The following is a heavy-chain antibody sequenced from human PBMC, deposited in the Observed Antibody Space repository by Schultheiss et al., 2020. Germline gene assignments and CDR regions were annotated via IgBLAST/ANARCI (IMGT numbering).Heavy chain of an antibody. CDR2: ISYDGSNK. CDR1: GFTFSSYG. CDR3: ARLPSSSWPYYYYGMDV. V-gene: IGHV3-30*03. D-gene: IGHD6-13*01. Sequence: GGSLRLSCAASGFTFSSYGMHWVRQAPGKGLEWVAVISYDGSNKYYADSVKGRFTISRDNSKNTLYLQMNSLRAEDTAVYYCARLPSSSWPYYYYGMDVWGQGTTVTVSS. J-gene: IGHJ6*02.